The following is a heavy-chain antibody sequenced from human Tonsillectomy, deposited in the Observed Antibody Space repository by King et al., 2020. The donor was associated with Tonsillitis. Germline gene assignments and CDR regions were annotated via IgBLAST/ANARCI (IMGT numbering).Heavy chain of an antibody. D-gene: IGHD1-26*01. CDR3: ARTSGSYVY. V-gene: IGHV4-39*01. Sequence: PLQESGPGLVKPSETLSLTCTVSGGSISSGSYYWGWIRQPPGKGLEWIGSIHYSGSTYYNPSLRSRVTISVDTSKNQFSLKLNSVTAADTAVYFCARTSGSYVYWGQGTLVTVSS. CDR2: IHYSGST. J-gene: IGHJ4*02. CDR1: GGSISSGSYY.